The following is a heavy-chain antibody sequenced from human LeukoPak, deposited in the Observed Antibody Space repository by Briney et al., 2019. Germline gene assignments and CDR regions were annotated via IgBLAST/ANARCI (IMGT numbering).Heavy chain of an antibody. V-gene: IGHV3-9*01. J-gene: IGHJ4*02. CDR1: GFTFDDYA. Sequence: GGSLRLSCAAPGFTFDDYAMHWVRQAPGKGLEWVSGISWNNGSIGYADSVKGRFTISRDNAKNSLYLQMNSLRAEDTALYYCAKSWGSGSYVFDYWGQGTLVTVSS. CDR3: AKSWGSGSYVFDY. D-gene: IGHD3-10*01. CDR2: ISWNNGSI.